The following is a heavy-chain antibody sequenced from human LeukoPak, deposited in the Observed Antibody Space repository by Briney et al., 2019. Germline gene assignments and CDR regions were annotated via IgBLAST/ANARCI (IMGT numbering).Heavy chain of an antibody. CDR2: ISSSGSTI. CDR3: AHHWGSYDSSGYLYFDY. J-gene: IGHJ4*02. Sequence: PGGFLRLSCAASGFTFSSYGMHWVRQAPGKGLEWVSYISSSGSTIYYADSVRGRFTISRDNAKNSLYLQMNSLRAEDTAVYYCAHHWGSYDSSGYLYFDYWGQGTLVTVSS. V-gene: IGHV3-48*04. D-gene: IGHD3-22*01. CDR1: GFTFSSYG.